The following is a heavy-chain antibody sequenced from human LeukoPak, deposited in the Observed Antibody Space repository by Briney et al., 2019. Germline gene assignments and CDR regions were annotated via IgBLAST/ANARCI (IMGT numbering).Heavy chain of an antibody. CDR3: ARVGRRFLEWSQPYYFDY. Sequence: GGSLRLSCAASGFTFSSYWMSWVRQAPGKGLEWVANIKQDGSEKYYVDSVKGRFTISGDNAKNSLYLQMNSLRAEDTAVYYCARVGRRFLEWSQPYYFDYWGQGTLVTVSS. D-gene: IGHD3-3*01. CDR2: IKQDGSEK. J-gene: IGHJ4*02. V-gene: IGHV3-7*01. CDR1: GFTFSSYW.